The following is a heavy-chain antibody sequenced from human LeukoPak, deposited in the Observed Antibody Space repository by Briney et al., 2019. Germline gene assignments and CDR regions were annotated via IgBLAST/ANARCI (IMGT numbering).Heavy chain of an antibody. J-gene: IGHJ4*02. Sequence: KTSETLSLTCAVYGGSFSSYYWSWIRQPPGKGLEWIGEINHSGSTNYNPSLKSRVTISVDTSKNQFSLKLSSVTAADTAVYYCAMWRDGYNTGWGYFDYWGQGTLVTVSS. D-gene: IGHD5-24*01. CDR1: GGSFSSYY. CDR3: AMWRDGYNTGWGYFDY. V-gene: IGHV4-34*01. CDR2: INHSGST.